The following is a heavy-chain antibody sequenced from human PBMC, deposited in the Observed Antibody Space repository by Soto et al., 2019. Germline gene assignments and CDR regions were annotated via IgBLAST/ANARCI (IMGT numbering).Heavy chain of an antibody. J-gene: IGHJ5*02. D-gene: IGHD6-13*01. CDR3: ARFGYSSSWYRRWFDP. CDR1: GGSFSGYY. V-gene: IGHV4-34*01. Sequence: PSETLSLTCAVYGGSFSGYYWSWIRQPPGKGLEWIGEINHSGSTNYNPSLKGRVTISVDTSKNQFSLKLSSVTAADTAVYYCARFGYSSSWYRRWFDPWGQGTLVTVSS. CDR2: INHSGST.